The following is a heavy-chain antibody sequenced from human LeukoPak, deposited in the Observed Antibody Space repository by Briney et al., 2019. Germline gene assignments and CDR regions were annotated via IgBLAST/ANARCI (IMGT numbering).Heavy chain of an antibody. D-gene: IGHD1-26*01. Sequence: ASVKVFCKASGYTFTSYGISWVRQAPGQGLEWMGWISAYNGNTNYVQKLQGRVTMTTDTSTSTAYMELRSLRSDDTAVYYCARVPTLGAQQRWFDPWGQGTLVTVSS. CDR1: GYTFTSYG. J-gene: IGHJ5*02. CDR3: ARVPTLGAQQRWFDP. CDR2: ISAYNGNT. V-gene: IGHV1-18*01.